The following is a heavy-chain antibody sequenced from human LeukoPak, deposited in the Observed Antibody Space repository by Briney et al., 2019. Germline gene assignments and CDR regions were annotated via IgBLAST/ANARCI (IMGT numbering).Heavy chain of an antibody. J-gene: IGHJ4*02. CDR1: GGSFSGYY. V-gene: IGHV4-34*01. CDR3: ARTRYYYNSRSYGAPYYFDY. D-gene: IGHD3-10*01. Sequence: SETLSLTCAAYGGSFSGYYWSWIRQPPGKGLEWIGEINHSGSTNYNPSLKSRVTISVDTSKNQFSLKLSSVTAADTAVYYCARTRYYYNSRSYGAPYYFDYWGQGTLVTVSS. CDR2: INHSGST.